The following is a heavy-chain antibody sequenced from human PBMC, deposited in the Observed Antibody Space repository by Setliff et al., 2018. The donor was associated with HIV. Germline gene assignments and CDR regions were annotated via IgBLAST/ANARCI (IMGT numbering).Heavy chain of an antibody. CDR1: GYTLTGYY. V-gene: IGHV1-2*02. CDR2: INPHSGNT. CDR3: ARGVPADAYAFDI. D-gene: IGHD2-2*01. J-gene: IGHJ3*02. Sequence: ASVKVSCKASGYTLTGYYMHWVRLAPGLGLEWMGWINPHSGNTDFAQKFQDRVTMSTDTSTTTAFMELRSLISDDTAVYYCARGVPADAYAFDIWGQGTLVTVSS.